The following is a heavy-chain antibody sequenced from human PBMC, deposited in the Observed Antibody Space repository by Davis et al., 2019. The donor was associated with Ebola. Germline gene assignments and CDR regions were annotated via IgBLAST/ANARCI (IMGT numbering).Heavy chain of an antibody. CDR2: INHSGST. V-gene: IGHV4-34*08. CDR1: GFTVSSNY. CDR3: ASDYGSGFFDY. D-gene: IGHD4/OR15-4a*01. Sequence: GSLRLSCAASGFTVSSNYMSWIRQPPGKGLEWIGEINHSGSTNYNPSLKSRVTISVDTSKNQFSLRLNSVTAADTALYYCASDYGSGFFDYWGQGTLVTVSS. J-gene: IGHJ4*02.